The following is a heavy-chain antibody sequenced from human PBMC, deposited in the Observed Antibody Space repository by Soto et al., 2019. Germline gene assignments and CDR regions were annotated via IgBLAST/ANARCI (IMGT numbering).Heavy chain of an antibody. CDR3: AKRQEYSSWLSDYYYGMDV. J-gene: IGHJ6*02. V-gene: IGHV3-23*01. Sequence: PGGSLRLSCAASGFTFSSYAMSWVRQAPGKGLEWVSAISGSGGSTYYADSVKGRFTISRDNSKNTLYLQMNSLRAEDTAVYYCAKRQEYSSWLSDYYYGMDVWGQGATVTVSS. D-gene: IGHD6-6*01. CDR1: GFTFSSYA. CDR2: ISGSGGST.